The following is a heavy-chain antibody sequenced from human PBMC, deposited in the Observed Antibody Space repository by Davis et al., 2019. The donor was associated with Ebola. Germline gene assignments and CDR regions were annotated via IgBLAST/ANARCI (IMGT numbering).Heavy chain of an antibody. V-gene: IGHV3-21*01. CDR3: AREGERYCSGGSCYYRPYYYGMDV. CDR2: ISSSSSYI. Sequence: GGSLRLSCAASGFTSSSYSMNWVRQAPGKGLEWVSSISSSSSYIYYADPVKGRFTISRDNAKNSLYLQMNSLRAEDTAVYYCAREGERYCSGGSCYYRPYYYGMDVWGQGTTVTVSS. D-gene: IGHD2-15*01. J-gene: IGHJ6*02. CDR1: GFTSSSYS.